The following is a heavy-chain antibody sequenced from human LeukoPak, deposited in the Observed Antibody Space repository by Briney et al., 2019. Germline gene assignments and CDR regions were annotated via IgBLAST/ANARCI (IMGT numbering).Heavy chain of an antibody. CDR1: GFTFSSYD. V-gene: IGHV3-23*01. CDR2: ISLSVGTT. Sequence: PGGSLRLSCAASGFTFSSYDMTWVRQTPGKGLQWVALISLSVGTTYYAGSVKGRFTISRDNSKNTLYLQMTSLRAEDTAEYYCAKRGGTESFYYYYYMDVWGKGTTVTVSS. D-gene: IGHD2-15*01. J-gene: IGHJ6*03. CDR3: AKRGGTESFYYYYYMDV.